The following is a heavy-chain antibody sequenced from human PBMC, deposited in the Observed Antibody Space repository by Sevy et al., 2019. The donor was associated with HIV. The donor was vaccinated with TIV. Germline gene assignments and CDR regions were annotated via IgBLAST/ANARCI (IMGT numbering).Heavy chain of an antibody. V-gene: IGHV3-23*01. D-gene: IGHD2-8*01. J-gene: IGHJ4*02. Sequence: GESLKISCAASGFDFSIYSMSWVRQAPGKGLEWVSTLSFGCGKINYADSVKGRFTISRDNSKSSVYLQMNNMRVEDTAVYYCVREGRTKHHDSWGQGTLVTVSS. CDR1: GFDFSIYS. CDR2: LSFGCGKI. CDR3: VREGRTKHHDS.